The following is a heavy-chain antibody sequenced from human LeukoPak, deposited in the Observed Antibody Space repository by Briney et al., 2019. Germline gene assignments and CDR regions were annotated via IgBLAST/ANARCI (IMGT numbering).Heavy chain of an antibody. Sequence: GXXLRLSCAASGFTVSSNYMSWVRQAPGKGLEWVSVIYSGGSTYYADSVKGRFTISRDNSKNTLYLQMNSLRAEDTAVYYCARVLGGATLDYWGQGTLVTVS. CDR3: ARVLGGATLDY. CDR2: IYSGGST. J-gene: IGHJ4*02. D-gene: IGHD1-26*01. V-gene: IGHV3-53*01. CDR1: GFTVSSNY.